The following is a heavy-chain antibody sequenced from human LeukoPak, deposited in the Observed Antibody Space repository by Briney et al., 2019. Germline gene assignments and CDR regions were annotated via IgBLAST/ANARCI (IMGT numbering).Heavy chain of an antibody. CDR3: AILRGHNPEFFYYYYYMDV. CDR1: GGTFSSYA. D-gene: IGHD5-24*01. CDR2: IIPIFGTA. J-gene: IGHJ6*03. V-gene: IGHV1-69*05. Sequence: SVKVSCKASGGTFSSYAISWVRQAPGQGLEWMGGIIPIFGTANCAQKFQGRVTITTDESTSTAYVELSSLRSEDTAVYYCAILRGHNPEFFYYYYYMDVWGKGTTVTVSS.